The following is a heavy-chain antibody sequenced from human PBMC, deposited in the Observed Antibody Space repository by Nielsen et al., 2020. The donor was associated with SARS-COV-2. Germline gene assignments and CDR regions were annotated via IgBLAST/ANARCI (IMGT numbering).Heavy chain of an antibody. V-gene: IGHV4-59*01. CDR1: GGSISSYY. Sequence: SETLSLTCTVSGGSISSYYWSWIRQPPGKGLEWIGYIYYSGSTNYNPSLKSRVTISVDTSKNQFSLKLSSVTAADTAVYYCARLNYYDSSGYYRTYFDYWGQGTLVTVSS. J-gene: IGHJ4*02. CDR3: ARLNYYDSSGYYRTYFDY. CDR2: IYYSGST. D-gene: IGHD3-22*01.